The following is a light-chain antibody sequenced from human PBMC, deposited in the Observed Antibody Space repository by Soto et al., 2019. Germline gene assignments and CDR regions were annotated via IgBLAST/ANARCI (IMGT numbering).Light chain of an antibody. CDR2: DAS. V-gene: IGKV3-20*01. Sequence: EIVFTLSPGTLSLSTGERATLHCRASQSVASSHLAWYRQKPGQTPRLLIYDASSRATGIPDRISGSGSGTDFTLTISRLEPEDFALYCCQEYGSAPFTFGPVTKVAIK. J-gene: IGKJ3*01. CDR1: QSVASSH. CDR3: QEYGSAPFT.